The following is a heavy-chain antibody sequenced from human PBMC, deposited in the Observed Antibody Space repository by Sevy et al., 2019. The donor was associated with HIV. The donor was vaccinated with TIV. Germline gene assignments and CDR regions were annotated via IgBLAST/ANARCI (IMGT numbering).Heavy chain of an antibody. J-gene: IGHJ4*02. V-gene: IGHV4-34*01. CDR2: INHSGST. Sequence: SETLSLTCAVYGGSFSGYYWSWIRHPPGKGLEWIGEINHSGSTNYNPSLKSRVTISVDTSKNQFSLKLSSVTAADTAVYYCARGTGDSSGYYYFDYWGQGTLVTVSS. CDR3: ARGTGDSSGYYYFDY. CDR1: GGSFSGYY. D-gene: IGHD3-22*01.